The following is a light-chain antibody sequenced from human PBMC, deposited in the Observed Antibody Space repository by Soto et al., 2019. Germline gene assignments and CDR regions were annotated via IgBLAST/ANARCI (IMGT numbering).Light chain of an antibody. J-gene: IGKJ5*01. V-gene: IGKV3-15*01. CDR1: QNILSN. CDR2: GAS. CDR3: QQYNNWPIT. Sequence: EIVMTQSPATLSASPGERVTLSCRASQNILSNLAWYQQKPGQAPRLLIYGASTRATGIPARFSGSGSGTEFTLTISSLQSEDFAVYYCQQYNNWPITFGQGTRLEIK.